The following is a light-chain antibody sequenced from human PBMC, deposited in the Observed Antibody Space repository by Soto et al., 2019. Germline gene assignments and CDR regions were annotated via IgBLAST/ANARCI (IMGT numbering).Light chain of an antibody. V-gene: IGKV3-15*01. CDR3: QQYNNWPLLT. CDR2: GES. J-gene: IGKJ4*01. Sequence: EIVMTQSPATLSVSPGERATLSCRASQSVSSNLAWYQQKPGQAPRLLIYGESTRATGIPARFSGSGSATEFTLTISSLQSEDVAVYYCQQYNNWPLLTFGGGTKVEIK. CDR1: QSVSSN.